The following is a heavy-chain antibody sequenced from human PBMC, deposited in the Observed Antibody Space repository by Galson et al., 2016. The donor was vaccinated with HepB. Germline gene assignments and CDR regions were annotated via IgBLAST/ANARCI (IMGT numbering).Heavy chain of an antibody. CDR1: GFSLSTSGVG. CDR3: ANDLDVGEDDMDA. V-gene: IGHV2-5*02. CDR2: IFWDDAE. J-gene: IGHJ6*02. D-gene: IGHD1-1*01. Sequence: ALVKPTQTLTLTCTFSGFSLSTSGVGVGWIRQPPGKALEWLALIFWDDAERYSPFLKSRLTITKDTSKNQVVLKMTNMDPLDTAVYYCANDLDVGEDDMDAWGQGTTVIVAS.